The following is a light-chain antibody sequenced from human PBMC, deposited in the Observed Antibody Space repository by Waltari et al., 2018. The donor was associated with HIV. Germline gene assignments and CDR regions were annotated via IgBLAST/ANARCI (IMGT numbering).Light chain of an antibody. CDR1: RTNIGAGYD. J-gene: IGLJ3*02. V-gene: IGLV1-40*01. CDR3: QSYDTSLGGWV. Sequence: QSVLTQPPSVSGAPGQRVTISCTGSRTNIGAGYDVHWYQQLPGTAPKLLIFRNVNRPSGVPDRFSGSKSVTSASLAITGLQAEDEADFYCQSYDTSLGGWVFGGGTKLTVL. CDR2: RNV.